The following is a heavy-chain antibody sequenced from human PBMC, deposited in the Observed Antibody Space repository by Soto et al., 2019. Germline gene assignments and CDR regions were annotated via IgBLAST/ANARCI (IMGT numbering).Heavy chain of an antibody. CDR3: VRQRSGAFDI. CDR1: GFIFSDYG. Sequence: QVPLVESGGGVVQPGKSLRLACAASGFIFSDYGLHWLRQAPGKGLEWVTVIWYDGSNEYYADSVKGRFTISRDNSKKMVYLQMNSLRVEDTAVYYCVRQRSGAFDIWGQGTMVTVSA. V-gene: IGHV3-33*03. CDR2: IWYDGSNE. J-gene: IGHJ3*02.